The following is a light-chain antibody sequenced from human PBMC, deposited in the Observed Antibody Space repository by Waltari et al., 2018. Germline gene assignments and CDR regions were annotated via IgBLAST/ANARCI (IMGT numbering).Light chain of an antibody. CDR1: TSDVGNYNH. V-gene: IGLV2-23*02. CDR2: EVT. CDR3: CSFVYGGSVV. J-gene: IGLJ2*01. Sequence: QSALTPPASVSGSLGQSITISCTGTTSDVGNYNHVSRFQHHPGFAPKLIIYEVTKRPSGISNRFSGSKSGNTASLTISGLHAEDEAEYHCCSFVYGGSVVFGGGTKLTVL.